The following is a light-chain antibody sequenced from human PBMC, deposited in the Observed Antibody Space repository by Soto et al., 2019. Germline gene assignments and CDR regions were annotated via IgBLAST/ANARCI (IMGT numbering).Light chain of an antibody. V-gene: IGKV1-5*03. J-gene: IGKJ4*01. CDR1: QTINDW. Sequence: DMQMTQSPSTLSASVGDRVTITCRANQTINDWLAWYQQKPGKAPKLLIYGAYNLQTGVTSRFSGSGSGTEFTLTISSLQPDDFATYYCQRYNYYFGGGTKVDFK. CDR3: QRYNYY. CDR2: GAY.